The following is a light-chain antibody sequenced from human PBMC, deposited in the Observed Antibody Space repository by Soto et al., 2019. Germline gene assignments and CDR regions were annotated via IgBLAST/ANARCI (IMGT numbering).Light chain of an antibody. J-gene: IGLJ2*01. CDR1: SSDVGGYNY. V-gene: IGLV2-14*01. Sequence: QSALTQPASVSGSPGQSITISCSGSSSDVGGYNYVSWYQQHPGKAPKLMIYEVSNRPSGVSNRFSGSKSGNTASLTISGLQAEDEADYYCSSYTSTSHLVFGGGTKVTVL. CDR3: SSYTSTSHLV. CDR2: EVS.